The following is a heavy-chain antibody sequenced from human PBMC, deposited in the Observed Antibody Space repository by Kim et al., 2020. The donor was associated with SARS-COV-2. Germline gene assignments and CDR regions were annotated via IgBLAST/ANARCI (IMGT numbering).Heavy chain of an antibody. CDR2: T. Sequence: TYYNPARKSRFTITVDTSKKQFALKLGSVTAADTAVYYCARDGSWYYFDYWGQGTLVTVSS. J-gene: IGHJ4*01. CDR3: ARDGSWYYFDY. D-gene: IGHD6-13*01. V-gene: IGHV4-31*02.